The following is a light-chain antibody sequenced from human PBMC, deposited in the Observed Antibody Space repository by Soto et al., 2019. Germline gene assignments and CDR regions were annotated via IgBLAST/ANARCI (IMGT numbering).Light chain of an antibody. CDR1: SSDVGGYNY. J-gene: IGLJ2*01. V-gene: IGLV2-14*01. Sequence: QSVLTQPASVSGSPGQSITISCTGTSSDVGGYNYVSWYQQHPGKAPKLMIYDVSNRPSGVSNRFSGSKSGNTASLTISGLQAEDEADYYCSSYAGSSVPVAFGGGTKLTVL. CDR3: SSYAGSSVPVA. CDR2: DVS.